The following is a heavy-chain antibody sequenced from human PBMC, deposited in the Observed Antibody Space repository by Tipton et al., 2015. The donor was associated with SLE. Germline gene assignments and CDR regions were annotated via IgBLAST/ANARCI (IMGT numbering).Heavy chain of an antibody. D-gene: IGHD3-22*01. CDR3: ARVGNYYDSSGYYLDH. V-gene: IGHV4-34*01. J-gene: IGHJ4*02. CDR1: GGSFSGYY. CDR2: INHSGST. Sequence: TLSLTCAVYGGSFSGYYWSWIRQPPGKGLEWIGEINHSGSTNYNPSLKSRVTISVDTSKNQFYLKLSSVTAADTAVYYCARVGNYYDSSGYYLDHWGQGTLVTVSS.